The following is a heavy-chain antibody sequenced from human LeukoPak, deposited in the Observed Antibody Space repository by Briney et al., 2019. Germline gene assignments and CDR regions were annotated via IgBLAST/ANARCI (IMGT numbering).Heavy chain of an antibody. Sequence: PSETLSLTCTVSGGSISSYYWSWIRQPPGKGLEWIGYIYYSGSTNYNPSFKSRVTISVDTSKNQFSLKLSSVTAADTAVYYCATFLFGMDVWGHGTTVTVSS. CDR1: GGSISSYY. V-gene: IGHV4-59*01. CDR2: IYYSGST. CDR3: ATFLFGMDV. J-gene: IGHJ6*02. D-gene: IGHD3-3*02.